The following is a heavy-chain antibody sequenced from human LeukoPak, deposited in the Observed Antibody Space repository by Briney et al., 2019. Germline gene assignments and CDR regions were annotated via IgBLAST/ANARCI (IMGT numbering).Heavy chain of an antibody. CDR2: IIPIFGTA. D-gene: IGHD3-22*01. V-gene: IGHV1-69*13. CDR3: AREGHYYDSSGYYWDY. J-gene: IGHJ4*02. Sequence: ASVKVSCKASGYTFTGYYMHWVRQAPGQGLEWMGGIIPIFGTANYAQKFRGRVTITADESTSTAYMELSSLRSEDTAVYYCAREGHYYDSSGYYWDYWGQGTLVTVSS. CDR1: GYTFTGYY.